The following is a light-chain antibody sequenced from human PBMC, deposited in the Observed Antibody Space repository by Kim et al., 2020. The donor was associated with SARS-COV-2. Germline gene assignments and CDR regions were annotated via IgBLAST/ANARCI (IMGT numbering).Light chain of an antibody. J-gene: IGLJ3*02. Sequence: QSVLTQPPSVSEAPGQRVTISCSGTGSNIGANAVNWYQQLPGKAPKLLMYYNNILASGVSDRFSGSRSGTSASLAISGLQSEDEADYYCAAWDDGLNARVFGGGTQLTVL. V-gene: IGLV1-36*01. CDR1: GSNIGANA. CDR2: YNN. CDR3: AAWDDGLNARV.